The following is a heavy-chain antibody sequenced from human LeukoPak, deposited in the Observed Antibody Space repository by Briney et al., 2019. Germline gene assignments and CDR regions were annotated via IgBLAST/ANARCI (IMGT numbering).Heavy chain of an antibody. CDR3: GRVNWILEY. J-gene: IGHJ4*02. Sequence: SETLSLTCTVSGYSISSGYHWGWIRPPPGKGLEWIGNIYRSGSTYYNPSLRSRVTISVDTSKNQFSLKLSSVTAADTAVYYCGRVNWILEYWGQGTLVTVSS. CDR1: GYSISSGYH. V-gene: IGHV4-38-2*02. D-gene: IGHD1-1*01. CDR2: IYRSGST.